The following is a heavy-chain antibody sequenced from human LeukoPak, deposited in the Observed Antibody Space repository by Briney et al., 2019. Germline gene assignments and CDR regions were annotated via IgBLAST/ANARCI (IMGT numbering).Heavy chain of an antibody. Sequence: SETLSLTCTVSGDSINKYFWSWLRQSPGKGLEWIGYISHSGNTNYNPSLKSRVTISLDKSNNQFSLRLSSVTAADTAVYYCARAGPENLNWRYYIDFWDQGTLVTVSS. CDR1: GDSINKYF. V-gene: IGHV4-59*01. J-gene: IGHJ4*02. CDR2: ISHSGNT. D-gene: IGHD1-1*01. CDR3: ARAGPENLNWRYYIDF.